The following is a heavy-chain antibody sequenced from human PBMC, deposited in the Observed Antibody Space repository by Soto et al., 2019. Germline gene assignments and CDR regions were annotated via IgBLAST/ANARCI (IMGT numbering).Heavy chain of an antibody. CDR1: GYSFTSYR. Sequence: GESLKISCKGSGYSFTSYRIGWVRQMPGKGLEWMGIIYPGDSDTRYSPSFQGQVTISADKSISTAYLQWSSLKASDTAMYYCARNCDNSNTSLEGMDVWGQGTTVTVSS. D-gene: IGHD3-3*01. V-gene: IGHV5-51*01. J-gene: IGHJ6*02. CDR3: ARNCDNSNTSLEGMDV. CDR2: IYPGDSDT.